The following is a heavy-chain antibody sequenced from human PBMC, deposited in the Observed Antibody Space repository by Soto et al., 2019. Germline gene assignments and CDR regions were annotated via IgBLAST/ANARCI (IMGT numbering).Heavy chain of an antibody. J-gene: IGHJ4*02. V-gene: IGHV3-30*03. CDR2: ISYDGRNK. CDR3: ARSPYSVSYLAYFDY. Sequence: QVQLVESGGGVVQPGRSLRLSCAASGFTFSSYGMHWVRQAPGKGLEWVAVISYDGRNKHYADSVKGRFTISRDNPKNTLYLQMTSLRAEDTAVYYCARSPYSVSYLAYFDYWGQGTLVTVTS. CDR1: GFTFSSYG. D-gene: IGHD1-26*01.